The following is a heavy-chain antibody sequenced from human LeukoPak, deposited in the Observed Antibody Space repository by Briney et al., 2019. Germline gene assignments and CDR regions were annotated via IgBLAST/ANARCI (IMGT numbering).Heavy chain of an antibody. Sequence: ASVKVSRKASGYTFTGYYMHWVRQAPGQGLEWMGWINPNSGGTNYAQKFQGRVTMTRDTSISTAYMELSRLRSDDTAVYYCARAGYYDSWSGYSTKNWFDPWGQGTLVTVSS. J-gene: IGHJ5*02. D-gene: IGHD3-3*01. V-gene: IGHV1-2*02. CDR3: ARAGYYDSWSGYSTKNWFDP. CDR2: INPNSGGT. CDR1: GYTFTGYY.